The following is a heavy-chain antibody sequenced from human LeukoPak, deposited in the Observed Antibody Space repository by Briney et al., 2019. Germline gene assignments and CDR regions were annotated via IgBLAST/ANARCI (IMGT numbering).Heavy chain of an antibody. D-gene: IGHD3-10*01. Sequence: GGSLRLSCAASGFTFGTYEMNCVRQAPGKGLEWVSYISSSGSTIYYADSVKGRFTISRDNAKNSLYLQMSNLRAEDTAVYYCARDLSGWSPLDYWGQGTLVTVSS. J-gene: IGHJ4*02. CDR2: ISSSGSTI. CDR1: GFTFGTYE. V-gene: IGHV3-48*03. CDR3: ARDLSGWSPLDY.